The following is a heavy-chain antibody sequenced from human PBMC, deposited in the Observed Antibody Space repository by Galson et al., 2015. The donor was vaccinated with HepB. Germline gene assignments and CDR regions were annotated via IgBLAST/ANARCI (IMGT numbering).Heavy chain of an antibody. J-gene: IGHJ4*02. CDR3: AKRMAFYFGY. CDR2: INTASNT. Sequence: SLRLSCAASGFRFSDYGMSWARQAPGKGLEWVSAINTASNTFYADSVKGRFTISRDNSKNTLYLQINSRRAEDTAIYYCAKRMAFYFGYWGQGIRVTVSS. V-gene: IGHV3-23*01. CDR1: GFRFSDYG. D-gene: IGHD2-8*01.